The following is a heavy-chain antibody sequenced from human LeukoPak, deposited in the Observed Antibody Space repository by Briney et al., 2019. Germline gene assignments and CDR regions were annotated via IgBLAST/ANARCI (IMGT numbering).Heavy chain of an antibody. CDR3: ASSVAGYSSSWSYYFDY. D-gene: IGHD6-13*01. J-gene: IGHJ4*02. Sequence: VASVKVSCKASGGTFSSYAISWVRQAPGQGLEWMGGIIPIFGTANYAQKFQGRVTITADESTSTAYMELSSLRSEDTAVYYCASSVAGYSSSWSYYFDYWGQGTLVTVSS. V-gene: IGHV1-69*13. CDR1: GGTFSSYA. CDR2: IIPIFGTA.